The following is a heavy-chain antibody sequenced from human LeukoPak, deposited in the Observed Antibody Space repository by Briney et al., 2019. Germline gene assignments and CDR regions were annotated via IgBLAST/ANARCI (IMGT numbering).Heavy chain of an antibody. D-gene: IGHD3-16*01. J-gene: IGHJ4*02. CDR1: GFTFSSYW. V-gene: IGHV3-23*01. CDR2: ISGSGDTT. CDR3: ATGPYYEDW. Sequence: GGSLRLSCAASGFTFSSYWMSWVRQAPGKGLEWVASISGSGDTTNYADSVKGRLTISRDNSKNTLYLQMNSLRAEDTAIYYCATGPYYEDWWGQGALVTVSS.